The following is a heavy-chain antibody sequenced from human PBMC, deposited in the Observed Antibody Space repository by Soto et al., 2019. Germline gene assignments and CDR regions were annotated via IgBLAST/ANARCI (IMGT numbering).Heavy chain of an antibody. V-gene: IGHV3-23*01. J-gene: IGHJ6*02. CDR1: GFTFSSYA. D-gene: IGHD1-26*01. CDR2: ISGSGGST. CDR3: AKVMNPLGSYLDYYYYGMDV. Sequence: EVQLLESGGGLVQPGGSLRLSCAASGFTFSSYAMSWVRQAPGKGLEWVSAISGSGGSTYYADSVKGRFTISRDNFKNTLYLQMNSLRAEDTAVYYCAKVMNPLGSYLDYYYYGMDVWGQGTTVTVPS.